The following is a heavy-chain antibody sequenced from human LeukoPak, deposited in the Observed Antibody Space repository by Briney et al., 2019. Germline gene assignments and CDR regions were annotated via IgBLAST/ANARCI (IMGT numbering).Heavy chain of an antibody. CDR3: AKDATAVVGTVYMDV. CDR1: GFTFSNYE. D-gene: IGHD6-13*01. J-gene: IGHJ6*03. CDR2: ISNFGDII. Sequence: GGSLRLSCAASGFTFSNYEMNWVRQAPGKGLEWISHISNFGDIIHYADSVEGRFTISRDNAKNSLYLQMNSLRAEDTAVYYCAKDATAVVGTVYMDVWGKGTTVTVSS. V-gene: IGHV3-48*03.